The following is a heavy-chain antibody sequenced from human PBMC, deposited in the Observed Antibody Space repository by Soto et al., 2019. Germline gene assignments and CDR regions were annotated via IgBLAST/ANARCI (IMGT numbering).Heavy chain of an antibody. J-gene: IGHJ4*02. D-gene: IGHD3-3*01. Sequence: QVQLVESGGGLVKPGGSLRLSCAASGFTFSDYDMSWIRQAPGKGLEWVSYISSSGSTIYYADSVKGRFTISRDNAKKSRQRQMTILSAADTAVCYCARWGVDDFWCGHYSDYWGQGTLVTVSS. CDR3: ARWGVDDFWCGHYSDY. V-gene: IGHV3-11*01. CDR2: ISSSGSTI. CDR1: GFTFSDYD.